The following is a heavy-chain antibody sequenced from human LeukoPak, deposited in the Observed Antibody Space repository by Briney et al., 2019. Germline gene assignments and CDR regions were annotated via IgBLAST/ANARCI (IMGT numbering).Heavy chain of an antibody. J-gene: IGHJ6*03. D-gene: IGHD3-9*01. CDR2: ISAYNGNT. CDR1: GYTFTSYG. Sequence: ASVKVSCKASGYTFTSYGISWVRQAPGQGLEWMGWISAYNGNTNYAQKLQGRVTMTTDTSTSTAYMELRSLRSDDTAVYYCARERTELRYSYYYYYMDVWGKGTTVTISS. V-gene: IGHV1-18*01. CDR3: ARERTELRYSYYYYYMDV.